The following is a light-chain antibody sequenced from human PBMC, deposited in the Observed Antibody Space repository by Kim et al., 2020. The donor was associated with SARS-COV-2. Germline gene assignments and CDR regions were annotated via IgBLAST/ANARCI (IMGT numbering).Light chain of an antibody. Sequence: TGQSVTIACTGTSRDVGSYNYVYWYQQHPGKAPKLIIYDVTKRPSGVPDRFSGSKSGNTASLTISGLQAEDEADYYCCSYAGSVVFGGGTQLTVL. CDR1: SRDVGSYNY. J-gene: IGLJ2*01. CDR2: DVT. CDR3: CSYAGSVV. V-gene: IGLV2-11*01.